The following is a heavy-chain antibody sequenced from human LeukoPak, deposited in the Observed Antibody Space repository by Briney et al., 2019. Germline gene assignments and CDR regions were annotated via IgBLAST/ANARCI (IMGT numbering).Heavy chain of an antibody. Sequence: GGSLRLSCAASGFTFSSYAMSWVRQAPGKGLEWVSAISGSGGSTYYADSVKGRFTISRDNSKNTLSLQMNSLRAEDTAVYCCAKDPLRDYYDSIPSYYFDYWGQGTLVTVSS. J-gene: IGHJ4*02. CDR2: ISGSGGST. CDR3: AKDPLRDYYDSIPSYYFDY. D-gene: IGHD3-22*01. V-gene: IGHV3-23*01. CDR1: GFTFSSYA.